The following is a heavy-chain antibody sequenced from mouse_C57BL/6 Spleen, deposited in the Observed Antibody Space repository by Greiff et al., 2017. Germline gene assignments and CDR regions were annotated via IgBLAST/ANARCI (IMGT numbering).Heavy chain of an antibody. CDR2: ISYVGSN. V-gene: IGHV3-6*01. CDR1: GYSITSGYY. CDR3: ASYDGYPWFAY. Sequence: EVQLQESGPGLVKPSQSLSLPCSVTGYSITSGYYWNWIRQFPGNKLEWMGYISYVGSNNYNPSLKNRISITRDTSKIQFFLKLNSVTTEDTATYYCASYDGYPWFAYWGQGTLVTVSA. J-gene: IGHJ3*01. D-gene: IGHD2-3*01.